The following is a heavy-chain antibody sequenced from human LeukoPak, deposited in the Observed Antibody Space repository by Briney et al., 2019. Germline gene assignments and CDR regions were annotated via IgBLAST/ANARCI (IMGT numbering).Heavy chain of an antibody. J-gene: IGHJ3*02. CDR3: ARGSRIMIARDDI. V-gene: IGHV3-66*02. D-gene: IGHD3-16*01. CDR2: IYSGGST. CDR1: GFTFRTYA. Sequence: PGGSLRLSCAATGFTFRTYAMNWVRQAPGKGLEWVSVIYSGGSTYYADSVKGRFTISRDNSKNTLYLQMNSLRTEDTAVYFCARGSRIMIARDDIWGQGTMVTVSS.